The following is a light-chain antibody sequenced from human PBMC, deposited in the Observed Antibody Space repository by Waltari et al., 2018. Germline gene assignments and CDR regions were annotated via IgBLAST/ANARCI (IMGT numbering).Light chain of an antibody. CDR3: CSYARSRTLL. CDR1: SSDIGTYTY. Sequence: QSALTQPASVSGSPGQSTTISCTGTSSDIGTYTYVTWYQQSPGKAPKLMIHGFSNRPSGVSDRFSGSKSGNTAYLTISGLQAEDEAVYYCCSYARSRTLLFGGGTELTVL. J-gene: IGLJ2*01. CDR2: GFS. V-gene: IGLV2-23*01.